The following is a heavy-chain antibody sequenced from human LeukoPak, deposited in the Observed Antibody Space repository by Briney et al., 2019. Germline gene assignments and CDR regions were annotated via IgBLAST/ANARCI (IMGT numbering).Heavy chain of an antibody. CDR1: GYTFTGYY. V-gene: IGHV1-2*02. Sequence: ASVKVSCKASGYTFTGYYMHWVRQAPGQGPEWMGWINPNSGVTNYAQKFQGRVTMTRDTSISTAYMELSRLRSDDTAVYYCAREGLRFLEWLSPHPMDAWGKGTTVTVSS. D-gene: IGHD3-3*01. J-gene: IGHJ6*03. CDR2: INPNSGVT. CDR3: AREGLRFLEWLSPHPMDA.